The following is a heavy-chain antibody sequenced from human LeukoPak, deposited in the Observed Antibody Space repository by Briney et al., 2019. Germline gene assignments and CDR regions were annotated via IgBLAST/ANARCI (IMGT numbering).Heavy chain of an antibody. V-gene: IGHV1-69*04. CDR2: IIPILGIA. CDR1: GGTFSSYA. Sequence: ASVKVSCKASGGTFSSYAISWVRQAPGQGLEWMGRIIPILGIANYAQKFQGRVTITADKSASTAYMELSSLRSEDTAVYYCARGGESYDSSGYPEPHGMDVWGQGTTVTVSS. CDR3: ARGGESYDSSGYPEPHGMDV. D-gene: IGHD3-22*01. J-gene: IGHJ6*02.